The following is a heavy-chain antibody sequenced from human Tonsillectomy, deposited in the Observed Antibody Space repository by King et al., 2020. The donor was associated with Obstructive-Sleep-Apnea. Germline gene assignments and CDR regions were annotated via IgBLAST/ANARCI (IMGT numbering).Heavy chain of an antibody. V-gene: IGHV2-5*02. CDR3: AHSRVDTALDY. J-gene: IGHJ4*02. D-gene: IGHD5-18*01. Sequence: TLKESGPTLVKPTQTLTLTCTFSGFSLSTRGVGVGWIRQPPGKALGWLALIYWDDDKRYSPSLKSRLTITKDTPKNQVVLKMTNMDPVDAATYYCAHSRVDTALDYWGQGTLVTVSS. CDR2: IYWDDDK. CDR1: GFSLSTRGVG.